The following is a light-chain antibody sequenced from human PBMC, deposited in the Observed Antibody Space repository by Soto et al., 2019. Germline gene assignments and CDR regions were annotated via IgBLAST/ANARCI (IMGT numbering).Light chain of an antibody. CDR1: SGSIASNY. CDR2: EDN. V-gene: IGLV6-57*04. Sequence: LTQPHSVSESPGKTVTISCTRSSGSIASNYVQWYQQRPGSAPTTVIYEDNQRPSGVPDRFSGSIDSSSNSASLTISGLKTEDEADYYCQSYDSSNNVFGSGTQLT. J-gene: IGLJ6*01. CDR3: QSYDSSNNV.